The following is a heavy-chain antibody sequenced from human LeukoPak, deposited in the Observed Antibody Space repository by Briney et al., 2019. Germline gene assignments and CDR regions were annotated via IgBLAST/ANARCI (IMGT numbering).Heavy chain of an antibody. D-gene: IGHD6-13*01. Sequence: GGSLRLSCAASGFTFSTYAMSWVRQGPGKGLEWVSVVTGSGDSTSYADSVKGRFTISRDNSKNTVDLQMDSLRTGDTAVYYCANHKGSSWYSNYWGQGTLVTVSS. J-gene: IGHJ4*02. CDR2: VTGSGDST. CDR1: GFTFSTYA. CDR3: ANHKGSSWYSNY. V-gene: IGHV3-23*01.